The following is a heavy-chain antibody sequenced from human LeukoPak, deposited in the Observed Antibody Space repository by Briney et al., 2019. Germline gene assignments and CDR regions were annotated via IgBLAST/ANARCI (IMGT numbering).Heavy chain of an antibody. D-gene: IGHD3-16*02. V-gene: IGHV3-23*01. CDR3: ARHRTASDY. J-gene: IGHJ4*02. CDR2: ISDSGDNT. Sequence: GGSLRLSCVASGFSLSSNGMSWVRQAPGKGLDWVSGISDSGDNTHYADSVRGRFTISRDISKNTLFLQMNSLRAEDTALYYCARHRTASDYWGQGTLVTVSS. CDR1: GFSLSSNG.